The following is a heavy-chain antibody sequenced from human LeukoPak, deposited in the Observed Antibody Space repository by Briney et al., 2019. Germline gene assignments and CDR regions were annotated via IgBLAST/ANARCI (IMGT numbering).Heavy chain of an antibody. V-gene: IGHV3-15*01. CDR1: GFNFNNAW. Sequence: AGGSLRLSCGGSGFNFNNAWMTWVRQAPGKGLERVGRIRSTTDGGTTDYDAPVKGRFTISRDDSINTVFLEMNSLKTEDTGVYYCTTGPAAAGVDYWGQGTLVTVSS. D-gene: IGHD6-13*01. CDR3: TTGPAAAGVDY. CDR2: IRSTTDGGTT. J-gene: IGHJ4*02.